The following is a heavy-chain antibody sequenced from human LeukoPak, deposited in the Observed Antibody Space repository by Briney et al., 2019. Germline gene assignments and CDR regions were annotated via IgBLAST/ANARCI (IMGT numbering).Heavy chain of an antibody. CDR3: AKEEGIAVAGPGLDY. Sequence: SGGSLRLSCAASGFTFSSYGMHWVRQAPGKGLEWVAVIWYDGSNKYYADSVKGRFTISRDNSKNTLYLQMNSLGAEDTAVYYCAKEEGIAVAGPGLDYWGQGTLVTVSS. D-gene: IGHD6-19*01. CDR1: GFTFSSYG. CDR2: IWYDGSNK. V-gene: IGHV3-33*06. J-gene: IGHJ4*02.